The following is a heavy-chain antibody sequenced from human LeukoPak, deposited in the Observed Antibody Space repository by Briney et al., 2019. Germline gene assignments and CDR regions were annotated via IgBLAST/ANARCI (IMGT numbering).Heavy chain of an antibody. CDR1: GFTFDDYA. CDR2: ISWNSGSI. D-gene: IGHD4-4*01. Sequence: GGSLRLSCAASGFTFDDYAMHWVRQAPGKGLEWVSGISWNSGSIGYADSVKGRFTISRDNAKSTLYLQMNSLRAEDTAVYYCARVKLEPVNTVTTPTPHSYYYYGMDVWGQGTTVTVS. J-gene: IGHJ6*02. V-gene: IGHV3-9*01. CDR3: ARVKLEPVNTVTTPTPHSYYYYGMDV.